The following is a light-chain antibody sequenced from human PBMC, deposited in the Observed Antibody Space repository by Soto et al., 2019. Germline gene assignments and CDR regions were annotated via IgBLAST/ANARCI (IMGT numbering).Light chain of an antibody. Sequence: QSALTQPPSASGSPGQSVTISCTGTSSDVGGYNYVSWYQQHPGKAPKIMIYEVSKRPSGVPDRFSGSKAGNTASLTVSGLDDEDDADYYSSSAAGNNNKVFGAGTKLTVL. V-gene: IGLV2-8*01. CDR2: EVS. CDR1: SSDVGGYNY. J-gene: IGLJ1*01. CDR3: SSAAGNNNKV.